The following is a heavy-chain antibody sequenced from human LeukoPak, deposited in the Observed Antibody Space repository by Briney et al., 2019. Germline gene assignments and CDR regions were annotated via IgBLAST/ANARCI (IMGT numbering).Heavy chain of an antibody. Sequence: ASVNVSCKASGYTFTRYAMHWVRQAPGQRLEWMGWINAGNGNTKYSRKFQGRVTITRDTSASTAYMELSSLRSEDTAVYYCARVRAHIVVVTAIPGFDAFDIWGQGTMVTVSS. D-gene: IGHD2-21*02. CDR3: ARVRAHIVVVTAIPGFDAFDI. V-gene: IGHV1-3*01. CDR2: INAGNGNT. J-gene: IGHJ3*02. CDR1: GYTFTRYA.